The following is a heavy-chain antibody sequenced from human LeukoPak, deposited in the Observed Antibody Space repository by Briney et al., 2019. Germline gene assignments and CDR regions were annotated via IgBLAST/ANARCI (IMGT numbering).Heavy chain of an antibody. CDR2: ISGSGGSP. D-gene: IGHD3-10*01. V-gene: IGHV3-23*01. CDR1: GFTFSSYA. Sequence: GGSLRLSCSASGFTFSSYAMSWVRQAPEKGLEWVSAISGSGGSPYYADSVKGRFTISRDNSKTTLYLQMNSLKTEDTAVYYCTTDFGSTYWGQGTLVTVSS. CDR3: TTDFGSTY. J-gene: IGHJ4*02.